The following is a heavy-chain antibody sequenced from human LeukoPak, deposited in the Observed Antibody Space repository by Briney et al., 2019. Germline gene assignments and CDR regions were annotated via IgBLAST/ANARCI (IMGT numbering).Heavy chain of an antibody. V-gene: IGHV1-69*13. CDR1: GYTFTSYG. CDR2: IIPIFGTA. J-gene: IGHJ4*02. Sequence: SVKVSCKASGYTFTSYGFSWVRQAPGQGLEWMGGIIPIFGTANYAQKFQGRVTITADESTSTAYMELSSLRSEDTAVYYCARGTYSMVRGVPPDYWGQGTLVTVSS. CDR3: ARGTYSMVRGVPPDY. D-gene: IGHD3-10*01.